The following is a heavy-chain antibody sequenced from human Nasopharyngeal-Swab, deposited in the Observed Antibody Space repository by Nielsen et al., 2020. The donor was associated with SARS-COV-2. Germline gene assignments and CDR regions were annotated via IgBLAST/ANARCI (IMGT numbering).Heavy chain of an antibody. D-gene: IGHD6-13*01. J-gene: IGHJ4*02. CDR3: ATHSSWYYFDY. CDR1: GFTFSSYS. Sequence: GGSLRLSCAASGFTFSSYSMNWVRQAPGKGLEWVSSISSSSSYIYYADSVKGRFTISRDNAKSSLYLQMNSLRAEDTAVYYCATHSSWYYFDYWGQGTLVTVSS. CDR2: ISSSSSYI. V-gene: IGHV3-21*01.